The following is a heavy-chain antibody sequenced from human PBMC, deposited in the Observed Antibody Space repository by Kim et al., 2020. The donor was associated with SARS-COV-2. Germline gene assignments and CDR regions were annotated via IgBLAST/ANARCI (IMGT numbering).Heavy chain of an antibody. CDR3: ARKDYGDYLNWYFDL. CDR1: GGSISSYY. D-gene: IGHD4-17*01. J-gene: IGHJ2*01. Sequence: SETLSLTCTASGGSISSYYWSWIRQPPGKGLEWIGYICYSGSTNYNPSPTSRVNTSVDTSKNQFSLKLSSVAAADTAVYYYARKDYGDYLNWYFDLWGRGTLVTVSS. CDR2: ICYSGST. V-gene: IGHV4-59*01.